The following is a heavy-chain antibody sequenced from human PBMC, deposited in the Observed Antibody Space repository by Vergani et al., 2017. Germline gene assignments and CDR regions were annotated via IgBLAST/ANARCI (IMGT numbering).Heavy chain of an antibody. D-gene: IGHD3-9*01. CDR3: AKQYFVSGNYLFDY. V-gene: IGHV3-23*04. J-gene: IGHJ4*02. CDR1: GFSFGDYA. CDR2: ISGRGVSA. Sequence: EVQLVESGGGLVPPGRSLRLSCAASGFSFGDYAMNWVRQAPGKGLEWVSGISGRGVSAYYTDSVKGRFTISRDNSKNMLFLQMNNLRTEDTAIYYCAKQYFVSGNYLFDYWGQGTLVTVSS.